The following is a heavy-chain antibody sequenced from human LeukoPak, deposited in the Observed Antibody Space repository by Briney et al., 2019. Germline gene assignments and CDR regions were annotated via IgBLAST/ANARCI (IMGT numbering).Heavy chain of an antibody. V-gene: IGHV3-48*02. D-gene: IGHD3-10*01. CDR1: GFTFTTSA. Sequence: GGSLRLSCAASGFTFTTSAMNWVRQAPGKGLEWLSYISSSSTIYYADSVKGRSTISRDNARNSLYLQMNSLRDEDTAVYYCARDEGVGARVYWGQGTLVTVSS. CDR2: ISSSSTI. J-gene: IGHJ4*02. CDR3: ARDEGVGARVY.